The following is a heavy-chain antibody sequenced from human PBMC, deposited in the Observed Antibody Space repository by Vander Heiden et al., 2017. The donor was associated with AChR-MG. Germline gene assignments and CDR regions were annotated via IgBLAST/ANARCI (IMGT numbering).Heavy chain of an antibody. CDR2: INHSGST. CDR1: DESFSADS. D-gene: IGHD3-16*01. V-gene: IGHV4-34*01. Sequence: QVQLQQWGAGLLKPSETLSLTCAVYDESFSADSWTWIRQPPGKGLEWIGDINHSGSTNFNPSLKSRLTISLDTSKNQFSLKLTSVTAADTAVYYCARGRGSWAYLDSWGQGTLVIVSS. J-gene: IGHJ4*02. CDR3: ARGRGSWAYLDS.